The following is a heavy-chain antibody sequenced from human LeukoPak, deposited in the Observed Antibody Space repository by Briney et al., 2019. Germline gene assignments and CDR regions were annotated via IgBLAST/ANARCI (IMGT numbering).Heavy chain of an antibody. D-gene: IGHD3-22*01. J-gene: IGHJ5*02. CDR3: ARDSLHYYDSSGYRAEYNWFDP. CDR1: GFTFSSYS. V-gene: IGHV3-48*01. CDR2: ISSSSSTI. Sequence: GGSLRLSCAASGFTFSSYSMNWVRQAPGKGLEWVSYISSSSSTIYYADSVKGRFTISRDNAKNSLYLQMNSLRAEDTAVYYCARDSLHYYDSSGYRAEYNWFDPWGQGTLVTVSS.